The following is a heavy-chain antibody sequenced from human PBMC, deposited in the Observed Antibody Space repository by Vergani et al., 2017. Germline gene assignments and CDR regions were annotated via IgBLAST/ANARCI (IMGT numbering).Heavy chain of an antibody. D-gene: IGHD1-14*01. CDR2: TWYDGNNT. V-gene: IGHV3-33*01. Sequence: QVQLVESGGGVVQPGRSLRLSCAASGFTFNQYGMHWVRQAPGKGLEWVAVTWYDGNNTQYAESVKGRFTISRDNSKSTMYLQMNSLRDEDTCVYYCARDLRLLYNRFDPWGQGTLVTVSS. J-gene: IGHJ5*02. CDR3: ARDLRLLYNRFDP. CDR1: GFTFNQYG.